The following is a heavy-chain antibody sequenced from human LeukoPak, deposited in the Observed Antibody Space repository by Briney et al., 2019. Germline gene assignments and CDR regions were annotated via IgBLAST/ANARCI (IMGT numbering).Heavy chain of an antibody. CDR3: ARVAHNYDLLTGYYPYLDYFDF. D-gene: IGHD3-9*01. CDR1: GYTFTSYD. V-gene: IGHV1-8*03. Sequence: ASVKVSCKASGYTFTSYDINWVRQATGQGLEWMGWMNPNSGNTGYAQKFQGRVTITRNTSISTAYMELSSLRSEDTAVFYCARVAHNYDLLTGYYPYLDYFDFWGQGTLVTVSS. CDR2: MNPNSGNT. J-gene: IGHJ4*02.